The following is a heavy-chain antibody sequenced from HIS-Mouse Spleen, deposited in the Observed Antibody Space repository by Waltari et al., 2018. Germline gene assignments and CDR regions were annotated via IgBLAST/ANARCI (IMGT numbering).Heavy chain of an antibody. D-gene: IGHD6-13*01. Sequence: QLQLQESGPGLVKPSETLSLTCTVSGGSLSSSSYHWGWIRPAPGKGLEWIGSIYYSGSTYYNPSLKSRVTISVDTSKNQFSLKLSSVTAADTAVYYCARHEGQQLVTSLFDYWGQGTLVTVSS. CDR2: IYYSGST. V-gene: IGHV4-39*01. CDR3: ARHEGQQLVTSLFDY. CDR1: GGSLSSSSYH. J-gene: IGHJ4*02.